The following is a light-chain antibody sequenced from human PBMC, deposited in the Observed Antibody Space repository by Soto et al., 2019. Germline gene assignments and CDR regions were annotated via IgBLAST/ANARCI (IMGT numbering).Light chain of an antibody. Sequence: SALTQPPPPSGTPGQRVTISCPGRSSTTGSNPVNWYQQLPGTAPKLLIYSNNQRPSGVPDRFSGSRSGTSASLAISGLQSEDEADYYCAAWDGSLNGFYVFGTGTKVTVL. CDR3: AAWDGSLNGFYV. J-gene: IGLJ1*01. CDR1: SSTTGSNP. CDR2: SNN. V-gene: IGLV1-44*01.